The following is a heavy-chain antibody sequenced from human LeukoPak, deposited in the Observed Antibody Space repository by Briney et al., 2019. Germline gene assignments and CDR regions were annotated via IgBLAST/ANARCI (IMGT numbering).Heavy chain of an antibody. CDR1: GYTFTSYD. D-gene: IGHD3-10*01. Sequence: ASVKVSCKASGYTFTSYDINWVRQATGQGLEWMGWMNPNSGNTGYAQKFQGRVTMTRDTSISTAYMELSRLRSDDTAVYYCASRTPMVRGVIIKGPYYGMDVWDQGTTVTVSS. V-gene: IGHV1-8*01. CDR2: MNPNSGNT. CDR3: ASRTPMVRGVIIKGPYYGMDV. J-gene: IGHJ6*02.